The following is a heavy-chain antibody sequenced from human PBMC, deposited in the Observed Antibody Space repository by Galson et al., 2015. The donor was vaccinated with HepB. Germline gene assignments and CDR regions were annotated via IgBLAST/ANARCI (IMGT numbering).Heavy chain of an antibody. CDR1: GFSLSTSGMC. D-gene: IGHD3-22*01. Sequence: PALVKPTQTLTLTCTFSGFSLSTSGMCVSWIRQPPGKALEWLARIDWDDDKYYSTSLKTRLTISKDTSKNQVVLTMTNMDPVDTATYYCARTLYYYDSSGYQDWYFDLWGRGTLVTVFS. CDR3: ARTLYYYDSSGYQDWYFDL. V-gene: IGHV2-70*11. CDR2: IDWDDDK. J-gene: IGHJ2*01.